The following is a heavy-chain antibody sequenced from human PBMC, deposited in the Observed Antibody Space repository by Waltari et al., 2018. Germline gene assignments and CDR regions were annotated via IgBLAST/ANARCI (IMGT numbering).Heavy chain of an antibody. J-gene: IGHJ3*02. CDR1: GGSISSSSYY. CDR3: ARARITMIVPDAFDI. CDR2: IYYSGST. D-gene: IGHD3-22*01. Sequence: QLQLQESGPGLVKPSETLSLTCTVSGGSISSSSYYWGWIRQPPGKGLEWIGSIYYSGSTYYNPSLKRRVTISVDTSKNQFSLKLSSVTAADTAVYYCARARITMIVPDAFDIWGQGTMVTVSS. V-gene: IGHV4-39*07.